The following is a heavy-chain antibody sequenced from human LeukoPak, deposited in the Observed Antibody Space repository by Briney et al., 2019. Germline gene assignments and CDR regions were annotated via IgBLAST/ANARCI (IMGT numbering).Heavy chain of an antibody. CDR3: ATVGYSYGYFFDY. Sequence: EASVKVSCKVSGYTLTELSMHWVRQAPGKGLEWMGGFDPEDGKTIYAQKFQGRVTMTEDTSTDTAYMELSSLRSEDTAAYYCATVGYSYGYFFDYWGQGTLVTVSS. J-gene: IGHJ4*02. D-gene: IGHD5-18*01. CDR2: FDPEDGKT. CDR1: GYTLTELS. V-gene: IGHV1-24*01.